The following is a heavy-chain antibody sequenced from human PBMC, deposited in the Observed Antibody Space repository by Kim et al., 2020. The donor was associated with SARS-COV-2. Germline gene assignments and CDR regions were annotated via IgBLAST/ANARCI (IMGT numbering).Heavy chain of an antibody. D-gene: IGHD3-22*01. CDR2: ISGSGGST. Sequence: GGSLRLSCAASGFTFSSYAMSWVRQAPGKGLEWVSAISGSGGSTYYADSVKGRFTISRDNSKNTLYLQMNSLRAEDTAVYYCAKGVQLWLLEFHYYDSSGYQDWYFDLWGRGTLVTVSS. V-gene: IGHV3-23*01. CDR3: AKGVQLWLLEFHYYDSSGYQDWYFDL. J-gene: IGHJ2*01. CDR1: GFTFSSYA.